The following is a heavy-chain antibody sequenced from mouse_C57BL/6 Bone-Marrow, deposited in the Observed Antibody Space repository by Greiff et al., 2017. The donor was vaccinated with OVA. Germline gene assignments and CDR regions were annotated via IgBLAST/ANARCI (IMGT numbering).Heavy chain of an antibody. V-gene: IGHV5-9-1*02. J-gene: IGHJ4*01. Sequence: DVMLVESGEGLVKPEGSLKLSCAASGFTFSSYAMSWVRQTPEKRLEWVAYISSGGDYIYYADTVKGRFTISRDNARNTLYLQMSSLKSEDTAMYYCTRQGYGSSKNYAMDYWGQGTSVTVSS. CDR3: TRQGYGSSKNYAMDY. D-gene: IGHD1-1*01. CDR1: GFTFSSYA. CDR2: ISSGGDYI.